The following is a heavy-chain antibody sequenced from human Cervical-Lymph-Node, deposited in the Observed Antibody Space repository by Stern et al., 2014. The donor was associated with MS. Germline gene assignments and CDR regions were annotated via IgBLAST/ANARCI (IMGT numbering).Heavy chain of an antibody. J-gene: IGHJ4*02. V-gene: IGHV2-70*04. CDR2: IDWDDDK. CDR3: ARSREATSFDY. CDR1: GFSLSTSGMR. Sequence: ESGPALVKPTQTLTLTCTFSGFSLSTSGMRVSWIRQPPVKALEWLARIDWDDDKFYSTSLKTRLTISKDTSKNQVVLTMTNMDPVDTATYYCARSREATSFDYWGQGTLVTVSS. D-gene: IGHD1-26*01.